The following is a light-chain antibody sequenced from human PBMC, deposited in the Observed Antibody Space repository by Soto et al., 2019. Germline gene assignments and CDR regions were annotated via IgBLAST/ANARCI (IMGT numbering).Light chain of an antibody. CDR1: QSISRSY. CDR3: QQYNNLPPWA. Sequence: SPSTLSSSPWDRGNLSCGASQSISRSYLSGYQQIPGLVSRLIIYGASTRATGSPDRFSGSGSGTEFTLTISSLQSEDLAVDDCQQYNNLPPWAFGQGTKV. J-gene: IGKJ1*01. CDR2: GAS. V-gene: IGKV3D-7*01.